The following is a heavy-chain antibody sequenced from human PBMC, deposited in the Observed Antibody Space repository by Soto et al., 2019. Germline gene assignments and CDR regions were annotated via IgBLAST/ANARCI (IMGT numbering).Heavy chain of an antibody. CDR1: GYTFTSYA. CDR3: ARSSVVVTALDY. D-gene: IGHD2-21*02. J-gene: IGHJ4*02. V-gene: IGHV1-3*05. CDR2: INAGNGNT. Sequence: QVQLVQSGAEEKKPGASVKDSCKASGYTFTSYAMHWVRQAPGQRLEWMGWINAGNGNTKYSQKFQGRVTITRDTSASTAYMELSRLRSEDTAVYYCARSSVVVTALDYWGQGTLVTVSS.